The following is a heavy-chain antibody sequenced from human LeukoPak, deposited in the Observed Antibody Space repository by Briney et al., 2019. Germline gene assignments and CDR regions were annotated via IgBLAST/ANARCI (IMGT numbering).Heavy chain of an antibody. CDR1: GYTFTGHY. CDR3: ATVVGGVTCDY. D-gene: IGHD2-2*01. V-gene: IGHV1-2*02. J-gene: IGHJ4*02. CDR2: IKPDSGGT. Sequence: ASVKVSCKASGYTFTGHYMHWVRQAPGQGLEWMGWIKPDSGGTSYAQKFQGRVTTTRDTSISTAYLELSSLRSDDAAVYYCATVVGGVTCDYWGQGTLVTVSS.